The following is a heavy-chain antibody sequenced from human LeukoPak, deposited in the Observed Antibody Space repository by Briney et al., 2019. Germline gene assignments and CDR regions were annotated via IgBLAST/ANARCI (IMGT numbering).Heavy chain of an antibody. D-gene: IGHD6-13*01. J-gene: IGHJ4*02. Sequence: GGSLRLSCAASGFTFSSYWMSWVRQAPGRGLEWVANIKQDGSEKYYVDSVKGRFTISRDNAKNSLYLQMNTLRADDTAVYYCAKDHGSSDWYYFDYWGQGTLVTVSS. CDR1: GFTFSSYW. CDR3: AKDHGSSDWYYFDY. CDR2: IKQDGSEK. V-gene: IGHV3-7*01.